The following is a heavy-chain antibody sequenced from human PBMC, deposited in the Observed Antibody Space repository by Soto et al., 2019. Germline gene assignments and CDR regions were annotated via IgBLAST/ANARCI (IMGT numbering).Heavy chain of an antibody. Sequence: QVQLQESGPGLVKPSETLSLTCTVSGGSISSYYWSWVRQPPGKGLEWIGYIDYSGRTNYNPSLKSRVTTSVDTSKNQSSLKLSSVTAADTAVYYCARAVERASMDVWGQGTTVTVSS. V-gene: IGHV4-59*01. CDR2: IDYSGRT. CDR1: GGSISSYY. CDR3: ARAVERASMDV. J-gene: IGHJ6*02.